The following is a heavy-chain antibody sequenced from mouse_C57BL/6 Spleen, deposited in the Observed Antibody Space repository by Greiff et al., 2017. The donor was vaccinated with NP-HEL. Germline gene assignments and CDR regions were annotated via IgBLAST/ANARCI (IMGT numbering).Heavy chain of an antibody. Sequence: EVQLQQSGPELVKPGASVKIPCKASGYTFTDYNMDWVKQSHGKSLEWIGDLHPNNGGTIYNQKFKGKATLTVDKSSSTAYMELRSLTSEDTAVYYCARRGRLPNWYFDVWGTGTTVTVSS. V-gene: IGHV1-18*01. CDR3: ARRGRLPNWYFDV. CDR2: LHPNNGGT. J-gene: IGHJ1*03. CDR1: GYTFTDYN. D-gene: IGHD3-2*02.